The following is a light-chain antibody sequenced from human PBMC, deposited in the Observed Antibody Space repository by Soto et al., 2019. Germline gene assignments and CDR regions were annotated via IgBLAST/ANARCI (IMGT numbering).Light chain of an antibody. Sequence: DIQMTQSPSSLSASVGDRFTITCRASQSISNSLNWYQQKPGRAPKLLIYAASSLQSGVPSRFSGSGSGTDFTLTINSLQPDDFATYYCKQYENLPNFGQGTRLEIK. J-gene: IGKJ5*01. V-gene: IGKV1-39*01. CDR2: AAS. CDR1: QSISNS. CDR3: KQYENLPN.